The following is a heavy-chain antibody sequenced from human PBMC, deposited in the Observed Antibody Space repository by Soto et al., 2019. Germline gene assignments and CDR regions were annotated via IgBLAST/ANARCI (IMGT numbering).Heavy chain of an antibody. CDR2: IHNSGST. CDR1: GGSISSSSYY. J-gene: IGHJ4*02. CDR3: ARFRFSSGWYDYFDY. D-gene: IGHD6-19*01. Sequence: PSETLSLTCTASGGSISSSSYYWGWIRQPPGKGLEWIGYIHNSGSTKYNHSLKSRVTISVDTSKNHFSLKLSSVTAADTAMYYCARFRFSSGWYDYFDYWGQGTLVTVSS. V-gene: IGHV4-61*03.